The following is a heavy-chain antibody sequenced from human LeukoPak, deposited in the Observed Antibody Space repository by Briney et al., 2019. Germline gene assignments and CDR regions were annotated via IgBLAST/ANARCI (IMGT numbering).Heavy chain of an antibody. CDR2: ISSSSTYI. J-gene: IGHJ4*02. V-gene: IGHV3-21*01. D-gene: IGHD6-13*01. Sequence: GSLRLSCAASGFTFSSYSMNWVRQAPGKGLEWVSSISSSSTYIYYADSVKGRFTISRDNAKNSPYLQMNSLRAEDTAVYYCAREVFSSSWPTFDYWGQGTLVTVSS. CDR3: AREVFSSSWPTFDY. CDR1: GFTFSSYS.